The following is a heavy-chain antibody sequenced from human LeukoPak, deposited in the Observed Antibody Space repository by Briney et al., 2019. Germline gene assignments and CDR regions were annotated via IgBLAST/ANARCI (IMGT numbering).Heavy chain of an antibody. J-gene: IGHJ4*02. Sequence: GRSLRLSCAASGFTFSSYGMHWVRQAPGKGLEWVAFIRYDGSNKYYADSVKGRFTISRDNSKNTLYLQMNSLRAEDTAVYYCAKFSDTAMAYFAYWGQGTLVTVSS. CDR2: IRYDGSNK. D-gene: IGHD5-18*01. V-gene: IGHV3-30*02. CDR3: AKFSDTAMAYFAY. CDR1: GFTFSSYG.